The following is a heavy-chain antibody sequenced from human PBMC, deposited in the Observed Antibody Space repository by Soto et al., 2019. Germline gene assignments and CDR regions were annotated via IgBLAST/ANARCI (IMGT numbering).Heavy chain of an antibody. D-gene: IGHD7-27*01. CDR1: GGSISNHY. CDR2: IYYNGNT. Sequence: QVQLQESGPGLVKPSETLSLTCRVSGGSISNHYWSWIRQPPGKGLEWLCYIYYNGNTNYNPSLKSRVTMSVDTSRNQISLKLTTVTAADTAVYYCTRANWYSEYWGQGTLVTVSS. J-gene: IGHJ4*02. CDR3: TRANWYSEY. V-gene: IGHV4-59*11.